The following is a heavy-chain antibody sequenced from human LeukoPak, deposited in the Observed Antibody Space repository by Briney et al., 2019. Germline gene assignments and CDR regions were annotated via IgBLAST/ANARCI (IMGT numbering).Heavy chain of an antibody. CDR2: ISGSGSNT. J-gene: IGHJ4*02. CDR1: GFTFSTYA. V-gene: IGHV3-23*01. Sequence: GGSLRLSCAASGFTFSTYAMNWVRQAPGKGLEWVSAISGSGSNTYYADSVKGRFTISRDNSKNTLYLQMNSLRAEGTAVYYCAKGGDSSGWSLDYWGQGTLVTVSS. CDR3: AKGGDSSGWSLDY. D-gene: IGHD6-19*01.